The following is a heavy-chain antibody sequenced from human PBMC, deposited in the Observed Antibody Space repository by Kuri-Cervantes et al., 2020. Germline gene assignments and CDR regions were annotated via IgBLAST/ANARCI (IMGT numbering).Heavy chain of an antibody. CDR2: MNPNSGNT. J-gene: IGHJ6*02. CDR3: AREQQLVPPGYYGMDV. D-gene: IGHD6-13*01. Sequence: ASVKVSCKASGYTFTSYDINWVRQSTGQGLEWMGWMNPNSGNTGYAQKFRGRVTMTTDTSTSTAYMELRSLRSDDTAVYYCAREQQLVPPGYYGMDVWGQGTTVTVSS. V-gene: IGHV1-8*01. CDR1: GYTFTSYD.